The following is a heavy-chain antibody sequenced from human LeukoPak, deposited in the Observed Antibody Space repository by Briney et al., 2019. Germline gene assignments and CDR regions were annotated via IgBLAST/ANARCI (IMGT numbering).Heavy chain of an antibody. CDR2: ISAYNGNT. CDR3: AREPPRREPVDY. CDR1: GYTFTSYD. D-gene: IGHD1-14*01. J-gene: IGHJ4*02. V-gene: IGHV1-18*01. Sequence: ASVKVSCKASGYTFTSYDINWVRQAPGQGLEWMGWISAYNGNTNYAQRLQGRVTMTTDTSTSTAYMELRSLRSDDTAVYYCAREPPRREPVDYWGQGTLVTVSS.